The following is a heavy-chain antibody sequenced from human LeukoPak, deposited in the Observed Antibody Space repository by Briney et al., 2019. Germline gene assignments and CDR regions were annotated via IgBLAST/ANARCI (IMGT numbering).Heavy chain of an antibody. CDR3: AVLRSTYYYDSSGYPGGWFDP. Sequence: SETLSLTCTVSGGSISSYYWSWIRQPAGKGLEWIGRIYTSGSTNYNPSLKSRVTMSVDTSKNQFSLKLSSVTAADTAVYHCAVLRSTYYYDSSGYPGGWFDPWGQGTLVTVSS. CDR1: GGSISSYY. J-gene: IGHJ5*02. V-gene: IGHV4-4*07. D-gene: IGHD3-22*01. CDR2: IYTSGST.